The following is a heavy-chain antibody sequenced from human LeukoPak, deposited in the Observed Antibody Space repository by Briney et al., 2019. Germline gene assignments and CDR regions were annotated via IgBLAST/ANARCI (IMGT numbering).Heavy chain of an antibody. CDR2: IYPGDSDT. V-gene: IGHV5-51*01. D-gene: IGHD6-13*01. CDR3: ARRAAPVPEYFDY. J-gene: IGHJ4*02. CDR1: GYSFTSYW. Sequence: GESLKTSCKGSGYSFTSYWIGWVRQMPGKGLEWMGIIYPGDSDTRYSPSFQGQVTISADKSISTAYLQWSSLKASDTAMYYWARRAAPVPEYFDYWGQGPLVPVPS.